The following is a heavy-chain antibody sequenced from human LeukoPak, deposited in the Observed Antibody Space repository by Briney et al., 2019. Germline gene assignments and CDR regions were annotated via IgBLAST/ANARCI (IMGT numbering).Heavy chain of an antibody. CDR1: GFTFSSYW. V-gene: IGHV3-7*01. CDR2: IKQDGSEK. CDR3: ARPPPTRGASAFDI. Sequence: PGGSLRLSCAASGFTFSSYWMSWVRQAPGKGLEWVANIKQDGSEKYYVDSVKGRFTISRDNAENSLYLQMNSLRAEDTAVYYCARPPPTRGASAFDIWGQGTMVTVSS. J-gene: IGHJ3*02. D-gene: IGHD1-26*01.